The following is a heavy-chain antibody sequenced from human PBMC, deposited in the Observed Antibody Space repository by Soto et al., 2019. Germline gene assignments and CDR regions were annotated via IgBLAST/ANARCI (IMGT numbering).Heavy chain of an antibody. D-gene: IGHD3-22*01. CDR3: ARTYYYDSSGPGFDP. CDR2: ISSSSTI. J-gene: IGHJ5*02. CDR1: GFTFSSYS. Sequence: GGSLRLSCAASGFTFSSYSMNWVRQAPGKGLEWVSCISSSSTIYYADSVKGRFTISRDNAKNSLYLQMNSLRDEDTAVYYCARTYYYDSSGPGFDPWGQGTLVTVSS. V-gene: IGHV3-48*02.